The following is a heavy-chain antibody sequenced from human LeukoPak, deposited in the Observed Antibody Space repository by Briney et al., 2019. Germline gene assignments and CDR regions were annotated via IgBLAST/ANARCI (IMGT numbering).Heavy chain of an antibody. CDR1: GFTFSSYS. V-gene: IGHV3-21*01. J-gene: IGHJ4*02. D-gene: IGHD6-19*01. Sequence: GGFLRLSCAASGFTFSSYSMNWVRQAPGKGLEWVSSISSSSSYIYYADSVKGRFTISRDNAKNSLYLQMNSLRAEDTAVYYCASFDSSGCFYYWGQGTLVTVSS. CDR3: ASFDSSGCFYY. CDR2: ISSSSSYI.